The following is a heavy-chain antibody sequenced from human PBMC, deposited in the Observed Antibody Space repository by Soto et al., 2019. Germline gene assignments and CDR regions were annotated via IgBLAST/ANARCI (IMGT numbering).Heavy chain of an antibody. CDR1: GFTFNTYS. V-gene: IGHV3-48*01. CDR3: ARGWGDFYPYHDY. J-gene: IGHJ4*02. D-gene: IGHD2-21*02. Sequence: GGSLRLSCAASGFTFNTYSMNWVRQAPGKGLEWLSYIRGTSETIYYADSVKGRFTISRDSAKNSLYLQMNSLRAEDTAVYYCARGWGDFYPYHDYWGQGTLVTVSS. CDR2: IRGTSETI.